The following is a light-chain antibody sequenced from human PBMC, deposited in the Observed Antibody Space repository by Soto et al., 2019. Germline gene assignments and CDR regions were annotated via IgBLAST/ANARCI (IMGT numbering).Light chain of an antibody. CDR1: QSISSW. CDR2: TAS. Sequence: DIQMTQSPSTLSASVGDRVTITCRASQSISSWLAWYQQKPGKAPKLLIYTASSLESGVPSRFSGSGSGTEFTLTISSLQPDDFATYYCQQYNNYLWTFGQGTKVEIK. J-gene: IGKJ1*01. V-gene: IGKV1-5*03. CDR3: QQYNNYLWT.